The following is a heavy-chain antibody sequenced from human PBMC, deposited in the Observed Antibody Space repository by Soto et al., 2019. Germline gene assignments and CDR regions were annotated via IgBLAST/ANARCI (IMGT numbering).Heavy chain of an antibody. D-gene: IGHD3-22*01. J-gene: IGHJ5*02. Sequence: SETLSLTCTVSGGSISSSSYYWGWIRQPPGKGLAWIGSIYYSGSTYNNPSLKSRVTISVDTSKNQFSLKLSSVTAADTAVYYCAGLKYFHSSDYWRWWFDPWGQGTLVT. V-gene: IGHV4-39*01. CDR3: AGLKYFHSSDYWRWWFDP. CDR1: GGSISSSSYY. CDR2: IYYSGST.